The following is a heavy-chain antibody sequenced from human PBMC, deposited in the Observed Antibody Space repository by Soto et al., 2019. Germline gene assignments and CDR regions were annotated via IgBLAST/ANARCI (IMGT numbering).Heavy chain of an antibody. D-gene: IGHD2-2*01. CDR1: EFSVSSNY. Sequence: EVQLVESGGGLVQPGESLRLSCAASEFSVSSNYISWVRQAPGKGLEWVSVIYASGSTYYTDSVRDRFTISRDNSKNILYLQMNSLRAEDTAVYYCARNPYCFTTGCYYTDYWGQGTLVTVSS. J-gene: IGHJ4*02. V-gene: IGHV3-66*01. CDR3: ARNPYCFTTGCYYTDY. CDR2: IYASGST.